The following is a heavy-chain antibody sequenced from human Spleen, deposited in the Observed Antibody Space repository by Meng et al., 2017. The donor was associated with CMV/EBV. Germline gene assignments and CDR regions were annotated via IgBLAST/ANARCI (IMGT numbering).Heavy chain of an antibody. CDR2: IKPNSGNT. CDR3: ARDHHWGADY. D-gene: IGHD3-16*01. CDR1: GYFFRDHF. Sequence: VHCKASGYFFRDHFMHWVRQAPGQGLEWMGWIKPNSGNTNYAQNFQGRVTMTSDSSTTTAYMELSRLTSDDTAVYYCARDHHWGADYWGQGTLVTVSS. J-gene: IGHJ4*02. V-gene: IGHV1-2*02.